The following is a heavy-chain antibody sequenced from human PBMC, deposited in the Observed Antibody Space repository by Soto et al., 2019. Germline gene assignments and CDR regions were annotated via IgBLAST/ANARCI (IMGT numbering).Heavy chain of an antibody. D-gene: IGHD4-4*01. Sequence: EVQVVESGGTLVQPEGSLRLSCAAAGFTFTNYWMHWVRQAPGKGLVWVSRINGDGSNAFYADSVKGRFTISRDNAKNTVYLQMNSLRAEDTAIYYCARGIQYRYGMHVWGQGTTVTVSS. J-gene: IGHJ6*02. CDR1: GFTFTNYW. CDR3: ARGIQYRYGMHV. V-gene: IGHV3-74*01. CDR2: INGDGSNA.